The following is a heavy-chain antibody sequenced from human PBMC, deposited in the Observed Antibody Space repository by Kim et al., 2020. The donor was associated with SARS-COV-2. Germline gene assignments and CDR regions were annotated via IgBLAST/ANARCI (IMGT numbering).Heavy chain of an antibody. J-gene: IGHJ3*02. V-gene: IGHV4-31*02. Sequence: YNPSLKSRVTISVDTSKNQFSLKLSSVTAADTAVYYCARVVVVVGEAFDIWGQGTMVTVSS. D-gene: IGHD2-15*01. CDR3: ARVVVVVGEAFDI.